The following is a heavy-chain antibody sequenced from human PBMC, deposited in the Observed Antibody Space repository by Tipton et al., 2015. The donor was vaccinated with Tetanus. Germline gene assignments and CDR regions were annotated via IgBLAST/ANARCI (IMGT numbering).Heavy chain of an antibody. V-gene: IGHV5-51*01. CDR1: GYSFSSYY. CDR3: AGRRSNTNLFFWFGP. CDR2: IHPGESTT. D-gene: IGHD3-3*01. J-gene: IGHJ5*02. Sequence: VQLVQSGVEVKKPGESLRISCQASGYSFSSYYIAWVRQMPGRGLEWMGFIHPGESTTTYSPSFQGRVTFSANTSINTAYLHWASLTDSDTAPYYCAGRRSNTNLFFWFGPWGQGTPVTVSS.